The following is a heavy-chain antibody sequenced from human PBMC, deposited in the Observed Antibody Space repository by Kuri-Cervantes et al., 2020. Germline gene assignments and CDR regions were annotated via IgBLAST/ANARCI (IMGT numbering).Heavy chain of an antibody. Sequence: GESLKISCAASGFTFSSYAMHWVRQAPGKGLEWVAVISYDGSNKYYADSVKGRFTISRDNSKNTLYLQMNSLRAEDTAVYYCARGIQYYYDSSGYYYSTAPHYWGQGTRVTGSS. CDR1: GFTFSSYA. V-gene: IGHV3-30-3*01. J-gene: IGHJ4*02. D-gene: IGHD3-22*01. CDR3: ARGIQYYYDSSGYYYSTAPHY. CDR2: ISYDGSNK.